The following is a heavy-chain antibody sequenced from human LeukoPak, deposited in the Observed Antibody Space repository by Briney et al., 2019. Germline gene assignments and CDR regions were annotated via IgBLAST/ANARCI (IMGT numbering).Heavy chain of an antibody. CDR2: IYYSGST. Sequence: SETLSLTCTVSGGSISSYYWSWIRQPPGKGLEWIGYIYYSGSTNYNPSLTSRGTISVDTSKNQFSLKLSSVTAADTAVYYCARGRFGGNTGSSFDYWGQGTLVTVSS. J-gene: IGHJ4*02. CDR1: GGSISSYY. D-gene: IGHD2-15*01. V-gene: IGHV4-59*01. CDR3: ARGRFGGNTGSSFDY.